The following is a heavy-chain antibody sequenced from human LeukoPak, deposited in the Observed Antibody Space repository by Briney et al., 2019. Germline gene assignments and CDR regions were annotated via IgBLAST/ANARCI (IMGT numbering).Heavy chain of an antibody. J-gene: IGHJ5*02. CDR2: MSPNTGET. V-gene: IGHV1-8*01. CDR1: GYAFTSHD. D-gene: IGHD2-21*02. Sequence: ASVKVSCKASGYAFTSHDINWVRQATGQGLEWMGWMSPNTGETGYASRFQGRVTMTSNPSISTAYLELSDLISEDTAVYYCARTPTGGDIDRWGQGTLVTVSS. CDR3: ARTPTGGDIDR.